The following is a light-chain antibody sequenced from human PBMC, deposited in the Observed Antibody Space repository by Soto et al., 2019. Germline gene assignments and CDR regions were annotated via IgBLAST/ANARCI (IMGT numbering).Light chain of an antibody. CDR3: QQYNIYPWT. V-gene: IGKV1-5*03. J-gene: IGKJ1*01. CDR1: QSISSW. Sequence: DIQMTQSPSTLSASVGDRVTLTCRASQSISSWLAWFQQKPGKAPKLLIYKASSLGSGVPSRFSGSGSGTDFTLTISSLQPDDFATYYCQQYNIYPWTFGQ. CDR2: KAS.